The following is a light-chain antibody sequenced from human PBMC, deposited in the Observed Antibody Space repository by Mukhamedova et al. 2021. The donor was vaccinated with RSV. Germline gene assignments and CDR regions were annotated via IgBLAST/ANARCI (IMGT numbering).Light chain of an antibody. J-gene: IGKJ1*01. CDR3: LQHNGYPS. Sequence: VTITCRASQGIRSDLAWYQHKPGKAPKRLIYDVTSLESGVPPRFSGSGSGTEFTLTISSLQPEDFAIYFCLQHNGYPSFGQGTTV. V-gene: IGKV1-17*01. CDR1: QGIRSD. CDR2: DVT.